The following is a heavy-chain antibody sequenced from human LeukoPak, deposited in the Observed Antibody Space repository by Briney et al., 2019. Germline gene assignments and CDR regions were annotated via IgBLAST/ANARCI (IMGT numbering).Heavy chain of an antibody. CDR2: IYSDGSSP. CDR1: GFTFSSYW. J-gene: IGHJ4*02. Sequence: GGSLRPSCAASGFTFSSYWMHWVRQAPGKGLVWVSRIYSDGSSPTYADSVKGRFTISRDNAKNTLYLQMNSLRAEDTAVYYCARDRYGGNSIDYWGQGTLVTVSS. D-gene: IGHD4-23*01. CDR3: ARDRYGGNSIDY. V-gene: IGHV3-74*01.